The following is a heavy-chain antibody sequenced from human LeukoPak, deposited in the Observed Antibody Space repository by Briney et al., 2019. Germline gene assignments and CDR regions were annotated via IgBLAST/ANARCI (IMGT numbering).Heavy chain of an antibody. CDR3: ARDYYGSGSYFFLGY. J-gene: IGHJ4*02. CDR1: GYTFTSYG. CDR2: ISAYNGNT. V-gene: IGHV1-18*01. D-gene: IGHD3-10*01. Sequence: ASVKVSCKASGYTFTSYGISWVRRAPGQGLEWMGWISAYNGNTNYAQKLQGRVTMTTDTSTNTAYMELRSLRSDDTAVYYCARDYYGSGSYFFLGYWGQGTLVTVSS.